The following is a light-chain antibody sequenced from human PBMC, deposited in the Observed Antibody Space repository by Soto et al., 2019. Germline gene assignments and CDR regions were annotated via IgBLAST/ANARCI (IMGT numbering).Light chain of an antibody. V-gene: IGLV2-14*01. Sequence: QPVLTPPASVSGSPGQSITISCTGTSSDIGGYNYVSWYQQHPGKAPKLMISDVSNRPSGVSNRFSGSKSGNTASLTISGLQAEDEADYYCSSYTSSNTLVVFGGGTKLNVL. CDR2: DVS. CDR1: SSDIGGYNY. J-gene: IGLJ2*01. CDR3: SSYTSSNTLVV.